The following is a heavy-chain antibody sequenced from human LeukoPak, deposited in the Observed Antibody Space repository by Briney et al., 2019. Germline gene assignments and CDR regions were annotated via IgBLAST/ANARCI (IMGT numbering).Heavy chain of an antibody. V-gene: IGHV3-7*05. Sequence: AGGSLRLSCAASGFTFSAFWMSWVRQAPGKGLEWVAIIKGDGSEKAYVDSVKGRFTISRDDSQNIVYLQMDSLRAEDTALYYCTTRLRNHFDYWGQGTQVTVSS. D-gene: IGHD5-12*01. J-gene: IGHJ4*02. CDR3: TTRLRNHFDY. CDR2: IKGDGSEK. CDR1: GFTFSAFW.